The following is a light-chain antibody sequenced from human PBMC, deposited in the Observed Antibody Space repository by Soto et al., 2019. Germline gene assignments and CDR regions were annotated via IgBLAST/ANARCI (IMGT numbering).Light chain of an antibody. CDR1: QSISSSY. V-gene: IGKV3-20*01. J-gene: IGKJ2*01. Sequence: VLTQSPGTLSLSPGERATISCRASQSISSSYLAWYQHKPGQAPRLLIYGASSRATGIPHRFSGSGSGTAFTLTIRRLEPEDCGVYYCQQYGGSPPYTFGQGTRLEIK. CDR2: GAS. CDR3: QQYGGSPPYT.